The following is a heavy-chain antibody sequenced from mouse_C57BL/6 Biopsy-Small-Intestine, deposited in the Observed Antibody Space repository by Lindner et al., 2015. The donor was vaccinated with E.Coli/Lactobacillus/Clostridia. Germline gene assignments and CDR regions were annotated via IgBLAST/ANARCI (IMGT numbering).Heavy chain of an antibody. CDR3: ARWLLPLFYAMDY. CDR1: GYTFTSYW. CDR2: INPSNGGT. Sequence: VQLQESGTELVKPGASVKLSCKASGYTFTSYWMHWVKQRPGQGLEWIGNINPSNGGTNYNEKFKSKATLTVDKSSSTAYMQLSSLTSEDSAVYYCARWLLPLFYAMDYWGQGTSVTVSS. J-gene: IGHJ4*01. D-gene: IGHD2-3*01. V-gene: IGHV1-53*01.